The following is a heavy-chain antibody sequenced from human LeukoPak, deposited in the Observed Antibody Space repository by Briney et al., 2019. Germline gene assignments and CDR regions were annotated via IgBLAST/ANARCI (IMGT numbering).Heavy chain of an antibody. CDR2: IKQDGSEG. CDR3: ARLNFWSNSYAAPFDS. J-gene: IGHJ4*02. D-gene: IGHD3-16*01. V-gene: IGHV3-7*01. CDR1: KFFFHGYW. Sequence: GGSLRLSCAASKFFFHGYWMSWVRQAPGKGLEWVANIKQDGSEGYYMDSVKGRFTISRDNAKNLLFLQVNSLRPDDTAVYYCARLNFWSNSYAAPFDSWGQGSLVTVSS.